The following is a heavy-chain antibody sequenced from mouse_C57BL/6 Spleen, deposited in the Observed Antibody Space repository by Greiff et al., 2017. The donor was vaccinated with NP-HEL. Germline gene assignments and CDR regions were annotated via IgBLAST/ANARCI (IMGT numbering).Heavy chain of an antibody. CDR2: ISDGGSYT. CDR1: GFTFSSYA. D-gene: IGHD1-1*01. Sequence: EVMLVESGGGLVKPGGSLKLSCAASGFTFSSYAMSWVRQTPEKRLEWVATISDGGSYTYYPDNVKGRFTISRDNAKNNLYLQMSHLKSEDTAMYYCARATTVVATRYFDVWGTGTTVTVSS. J-gene: IGHJ1*03. V-gene: IGHV5-4*03. CDR3: ARATTVVATRYFDV.